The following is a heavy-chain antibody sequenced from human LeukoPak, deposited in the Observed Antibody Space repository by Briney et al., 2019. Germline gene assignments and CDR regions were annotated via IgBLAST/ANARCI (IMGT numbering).Heavy chain of an antibody. D-gene: IGHD2-21*02. Sequence: GGSLQISCKGSGYNFTKFWLGWVRQMPGKGLGWMGIIFPGDSDTRYSPSFEGQVTISADQSLSTAYLQWTSLKVSDTGMYYCAVTALDNWFDHWGQGTLVTVSS. CDR2: IFPGDSDT. J-gene: IGHJ5*02. CDR1: GYNFTKFW. CDR3: AVTALDNWFDH. V-gene: IGHV5-51*01.